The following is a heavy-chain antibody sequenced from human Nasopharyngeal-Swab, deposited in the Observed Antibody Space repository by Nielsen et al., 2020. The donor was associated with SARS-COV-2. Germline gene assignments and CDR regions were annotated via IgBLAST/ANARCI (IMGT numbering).Heavy chain of an antibody. J-gene: IGHJ5*02. D-gene: IGHD4-11*01. CDR1: GFTFENYA. V-gene: IGHV3-9*01. CDR3: AREANDYSNYRRGTEWFDP. Sequence: SLKISCAASGFTFENYAMHWVRQPPGKGLEWVSGITWNSGNKGYAESVQGRFTISSDNAKNSVYLQINSLRAEDTAVYYCAREANDYSNYRRGTEWFDPWGQGTLVTVSS. CDR2: ITWNSGNK.